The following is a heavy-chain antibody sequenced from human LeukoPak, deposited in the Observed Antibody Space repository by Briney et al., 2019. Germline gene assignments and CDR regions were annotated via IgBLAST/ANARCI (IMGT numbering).Heavy chain of an antibody. CDR2: ISSSSSYI. Sequence: GGSLRLSCAASGFTFSSYSMNWVRQAAWKGLEWVSSISSSSSYIYYADSVKGRFTISRDNAKNSLYLQMNSLRAEDTAVYYCARDMPYYGMDVWGQGTTVTVSS. CDR3: ARDMPYYGMDV. V-gene: IGHV3-21*01. CDR1: GFTFSSYS. J-gene: IGHJ6*02. D-gene: IGHD2-2*01.